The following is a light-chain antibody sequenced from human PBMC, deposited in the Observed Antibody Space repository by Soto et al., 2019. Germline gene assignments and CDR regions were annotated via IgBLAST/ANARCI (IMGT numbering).Light chain of an antibody. CDR1: QSVSSY. CDR2: DAS. V-gene: IGKV3-11*01. J-gene: IGKJ5*01. CDR3: QQRSNWPPIT. Sequence: ESVLTQSPATLSLTPGERCTLSCRASQSVSSYLAWYQQKPGQAPRLLIYDASNRATGIPARFSGSGSGTDFTLTISSLEPEDFAVYYCQQRSNWPPITFGQGTRLEIK.